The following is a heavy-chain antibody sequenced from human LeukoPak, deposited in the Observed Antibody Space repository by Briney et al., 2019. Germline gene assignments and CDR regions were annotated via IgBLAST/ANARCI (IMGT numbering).Heavy chain of an antibody. Sequence: PGGSLRLSCAASGFTFSSYSMNWVRQAPGKGLEWVSSISSSSSYIYYADSVKGRFTISRDNAKNSLYLQTNSLRAEDTAVYYCARDPPDRYYYDSSGYLPHDYWGQGTLVTVSS. D-gene: IGHD3-22*01. CDR3: ARDPPDRYYYDSSGYLPHDY. V-gene: IGHV3-21*01. J-gene: IGHJ4*02. CDR2: ISSSSSYI. CDR1: GFTFSSYS.